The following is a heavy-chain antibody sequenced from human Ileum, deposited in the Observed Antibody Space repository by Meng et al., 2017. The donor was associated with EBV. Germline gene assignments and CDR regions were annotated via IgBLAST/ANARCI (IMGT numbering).Heavy chain of an antibody. J-gene: IGHJ5*02. V-gene: IGHV3-74*01. Sequence: EVQIMESGGGLVHPGSSLRLSCAASGFSLSEYWIHWVRQVPGEGLVWVVHTYAPADVTTYTDSVKGRFTLSRDITKNTIDLQMNDLRPEDTGVYYCGRDVAGPYDLWGQGTLVTVSS. CDR3: GRDVAGPYDL. CDR1: GFSLSEYW. CDR2: TYAPADVT. D-gene: IGHD6-19*01.